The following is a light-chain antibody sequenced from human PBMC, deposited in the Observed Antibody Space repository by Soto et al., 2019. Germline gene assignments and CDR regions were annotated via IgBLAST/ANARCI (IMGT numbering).Light chain of an antibody. V-gene: IGLV1-51*02. Sequence: QSVLTQPPSVSAAPGQKVIISCSGSSSNIGNGYVSWYQQLPGTAPKLLIYQNNKRPSGIPDRFSASKSGTSATLGITGLQTGDEADYYCGTWDSSLSNGVFGGGTKVTVL. CDR2: QNN. CDR3: GTWDSSLSNGV. CDR1: SSNIGNGY. J-gene: IGLJ3*02.